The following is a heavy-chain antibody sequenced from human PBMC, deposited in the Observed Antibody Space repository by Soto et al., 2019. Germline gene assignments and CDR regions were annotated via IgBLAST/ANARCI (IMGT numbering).Heavy chain of an antibody. V-gene: IGHV1-69*08. CDR3: ATEEGTVTYDY. J-gene: IGHJ4*02. D-gene: IGHD4-17*01. CDR2: IIAVLGIT. CDR1: GGTSSTYT. Sequence: QVHLVQSGAEVRKPGSSVKVSCKASGGTSSTYTISWVRQAPGQGLEWMGRIIAVLGITNYAQSFQGRVTITADKSTSTAYMELSSLRSEDTAVYYCATEEGTVTYDYWGQGTLVTVSS.